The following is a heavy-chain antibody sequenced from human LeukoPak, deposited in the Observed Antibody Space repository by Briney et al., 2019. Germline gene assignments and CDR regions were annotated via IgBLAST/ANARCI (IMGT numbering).Heavy chain of an antibody. Sequence: SETLSLTCTVSGDSISTSSYYWGWIRQSPGKGLEWIGSIYHSGSTHYNPSLKSRVTISVDTSKNQFSLMLNSVTAADTAVYYCARNRSVTTTPGFDHWGQGTLVTVSS. CDR1: GDSISTSSYY. V-gene: IGHV4-39*07. CDR3: ARNRSVTTTPGFDH. CDR2: IYHSGST. D-gene: IGHD4-17*01. J-gene: IGHJ4*02.